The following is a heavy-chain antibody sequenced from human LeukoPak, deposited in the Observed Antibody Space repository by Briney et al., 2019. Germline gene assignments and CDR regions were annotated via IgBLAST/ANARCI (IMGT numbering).Heavy chain of an antibody. CDR2: IIPIFGTA. D-gene: IGHD3-3*01. CDR1: GGTFSSYA. J-gene: IGHJ3*02. V-gene: IGHV1-69*05. CDR3: ARTDYDFWSGNTGGAFDI. Sequence: SSVKVSCKASGGTFSSYAISWVRQAPGQGLEWMGRIIPIFGTANYAQKFQGRVTITTDESTSTAYMELSSLRSEDTAVYYCARTDYDFWSGNTGGAFDIWGQGTMVTVSS.